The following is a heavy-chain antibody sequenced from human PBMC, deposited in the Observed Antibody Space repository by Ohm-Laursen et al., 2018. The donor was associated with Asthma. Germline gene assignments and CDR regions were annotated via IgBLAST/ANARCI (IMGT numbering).Heavy chain of an antibody. D-gene: IGHD3-16*02. CDR3: ARVDYDYIWGSYRLDY. J-gene: IGHJ4*02. CDR2: IYYSGST. V-gene: IGHV4-30-4*01. CDR1: GGSISSSDYY. Sequence: TLSLTCTVSGGSISSSDYYWSWIRQPPGKGLEWIGYIYYSGSTYYNPSLKSRVTISVDTSKNQLSLKLSSVTAADTAVYYCARVDYDYIWGSYRLDYWGQGTLVTVSS.